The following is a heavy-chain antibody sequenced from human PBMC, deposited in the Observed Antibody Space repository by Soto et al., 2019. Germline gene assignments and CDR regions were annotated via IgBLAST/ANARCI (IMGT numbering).Heavy chain of an antibody. CDR3: ARPLAAGNYYYGMDV. J-gene: IGHJ6*02. CDR2: IYPGDSDT. Sequence: EVQLVQSGAEVKKPGESLKISCKGSGYSFTSYGIGWVRQMPGKGLAWMGIIYPGDSDTRYSPSFQGQVTISADKSISTAYLLWSSLKASDTAMYYCARPLAAGNYYYGMDVWGQGTTVTVSS. V-gene: IGHV5-51*03. CDR1: GYSFTSYG. D-gene: IGHD6-13*01.